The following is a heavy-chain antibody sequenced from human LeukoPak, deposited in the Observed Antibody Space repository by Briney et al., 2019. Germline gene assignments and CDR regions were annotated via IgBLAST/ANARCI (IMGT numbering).Heavy chain of an antibody. CDR1: GFTFRSYA. D-gene: IGHD4-17*01. V-gene: IGHV4-38-2*01. J-gene: IGHJ6*03. CDR2: IYRSGST. Sequence: PGGSLRLSCAASGFTFRSYAMSWVRQAPGKGLEWIGSIYRSGSTFYNPSLKSRVTISLDTSKNQFSLKLSSVTAADTAVYFCARGTYGYYMDVWGKGTTVTVSS. CDR3: ARGTYGYYMDV.